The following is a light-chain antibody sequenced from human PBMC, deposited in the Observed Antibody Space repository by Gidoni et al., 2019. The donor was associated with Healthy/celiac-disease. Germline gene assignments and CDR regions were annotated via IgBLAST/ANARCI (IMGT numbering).Light chain of an antibody. J-gene: IGKJ1*01. CDR2: DAS. V-gene: IGKV3-11*01. Sequence: EIVLTQSPATLSLSPGERATLSCRASQSVSSYLAWYQQKPGQAPRLRIYDASNRATGIPARFSGSGSGTDFTLTISSLEPEDFAVYYCQQRSNWPRGTFGQGTKVEIK. CDR3: QQRSNWPRGT. CDR1: QSVSSY.